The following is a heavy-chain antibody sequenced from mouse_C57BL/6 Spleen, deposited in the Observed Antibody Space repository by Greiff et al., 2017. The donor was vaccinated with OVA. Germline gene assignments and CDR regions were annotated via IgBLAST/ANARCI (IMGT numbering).Heavy chain of an antibody. J-gene: IGHJ4*01. V-gene: IGHV5-16*01. CDR2: INYDGSST. CDR1: GFTFSDYY. Sequence: EVKLMESEGGLVQPGSSMKLSCTASGFTFSDYYMAWVRQVPEKGLEWVANINYDGSSTYYLDSLKSRFIISRDNAKNILYLQMSSLKSEDTATYYCAREDDYDAMDYWGQGTSVTVSS. CDR3: AREDDYDAMDY.